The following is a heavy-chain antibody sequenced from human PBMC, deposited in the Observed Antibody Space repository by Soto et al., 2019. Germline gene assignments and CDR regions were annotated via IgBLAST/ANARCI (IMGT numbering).Heavy chain of an antibody. CDR2: VNAGNGNT. CDR1: GYTFTRYT. Sequence: QVQLVQSGAEVKKPGASVKVSCKASGYTFTRYTMHWVRQAPGQSLEWMGWVNAGNGNTKYSQKFQDRVTITMDTSARRAYMELSSLRSEDTAVYYCASQKGVGTTKLVYYGMDVWGHGTTVTVSS. V-gene: IGHV1-3*01. D-gene: IGHD1-26*01. CDR3: ASQKGVGTTKLVYYGMDV. J-gene: IGHJ6*02.